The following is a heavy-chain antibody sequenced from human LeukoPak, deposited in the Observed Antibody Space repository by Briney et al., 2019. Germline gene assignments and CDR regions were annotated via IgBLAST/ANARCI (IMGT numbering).Heavy chain of an antibody. Sequence: GGSLRLSCAASGFTFSSYGMHWVRQAPGKGLEWVAVISYDGSNKYYADSVKGRFTISRDNSRNTLYLQMNSLRAEDTAVYYCAKAASSVYPQYYFDYWGQGTLVTVSS. V-gene: IGHV3-30*18. CDR1: GFTFSSYG. D-gene: IGHD3-22*01. J-gene: IGHJ4*02. CDR2: ISYDGSNK. CDR3: AKAASSVYPQYYFDY.